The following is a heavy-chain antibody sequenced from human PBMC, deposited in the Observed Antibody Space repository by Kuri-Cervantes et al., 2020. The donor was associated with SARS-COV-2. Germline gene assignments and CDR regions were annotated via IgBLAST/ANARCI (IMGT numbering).Heavy chain of an antibody. V-gene: IGHV1-24*01. D-gene: IGHD1-14*01. CDR3: ATSYAAFLRYPFY. CDR1: GYTLTELS. Sequence: ASVKVSCKVSGYTLTELSMHWVRQAPGKGLEWMGGFDPEDGETIYAQKFQGRVTMTEDTSTDTAFMELSSLRSDDTAVYYCATSYAAFLRYPFYWGQGTLVTVSS. J-gene: IGHJ4*02. CDR2: FDPEDGET.